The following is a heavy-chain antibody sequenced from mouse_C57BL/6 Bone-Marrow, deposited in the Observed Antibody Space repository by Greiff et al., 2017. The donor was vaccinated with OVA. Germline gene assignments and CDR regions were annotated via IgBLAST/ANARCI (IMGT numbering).Heavy chain of an antibody. J-gene: IGHJ1*03. CDR3: ARPGSSWYVDV. Sequence: QVQLQQPGAELVRPGTSVKLSCKASGYTFTSYWMHWVKQRPGQGLEWIGVIDPSDSYTNYNQKFKGKATLTVDTSSSTAYMQLSSLTSEDSAVYDCARPGSSWYVDVWGTGTTVTVSS. D-gene: IGHD1-1*01. CDR2: IDPSDSYT. V-gene: IGHV1-59*01. CDR1: GYTFTSYW.